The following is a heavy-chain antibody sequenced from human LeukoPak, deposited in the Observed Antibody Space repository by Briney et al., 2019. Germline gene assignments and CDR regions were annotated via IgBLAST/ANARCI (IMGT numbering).Heavy chain of an antibody. J-gene: IGHJ4*02. V-gene: IGHV4-39*01. CDR2: IYYSGST. CDR3: ARHAYSSSFFDY. D-gene: IGHD6-13*01. CDR1: GGSIGSSSYY. Sequence: PSETLSLTCTVSGGSIGSSSYYWGWIRQPPGKGLEWIGSIYYSGSTYYNPSLKSRVTISVDTSKNQFSLKLSSVTAADTAVYYCARHAYSSSFFDYWGQGTLVTVSS.